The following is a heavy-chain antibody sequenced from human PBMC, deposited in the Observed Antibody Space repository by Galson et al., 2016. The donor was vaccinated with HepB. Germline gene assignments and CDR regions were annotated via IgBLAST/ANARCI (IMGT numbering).Heavy chain of an antibody. V-gene: IGHV3-48*02. J-gene: IGHJ5*02. CDR1: GFTFSAYS. D-gene: IGHD3/OR15-3a*01. CDR3: ARRNAGYEFWGSFDP. CDR2: ISASTNTI. Sequence: SLRLSCETSGFTFSAYSMNWVRQAPGKGLEWVAYISASTNTIYYAASVKGRFTISRDNDKSVLYLQMNSLKHEGTALYYCARRNAGYEFWGSFDPWGQGTLVTVSS.